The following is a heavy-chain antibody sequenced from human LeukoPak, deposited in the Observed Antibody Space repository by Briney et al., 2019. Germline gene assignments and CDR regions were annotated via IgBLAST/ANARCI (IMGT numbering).Heavy chain of an antibody. CDR2: IYTTGST. Sequence: RSSETLSLTCTVSGGSISSYYWSWIRQPAGKGLEWIGRIYTTGSTDYNPSLKSRVTMSVDTSKNQFSLKLRSVTAADTAVYYCARGRAWNYDYWGQGTLVTVSS. J-gene: IGHJ4*02. V-gene: IGHV4-4*07. CDR3: ARGRAWNYDY. D-gene: IGHD1-7*01. CDR1: GGSISSYY.